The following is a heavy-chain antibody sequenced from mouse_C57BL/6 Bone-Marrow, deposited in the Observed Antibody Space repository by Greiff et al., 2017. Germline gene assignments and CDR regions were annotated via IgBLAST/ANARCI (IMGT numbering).Heavy chain of an antibody. CDR3: AREGDYDGGDY. D-gene: IGHD2-4*01. J-gene: IGHJ2*01. Sequence: EVQLQQSGPVLVKPGASVKMSCKASGYTFTDYYMNWVKQSHGKSLEWIGVINPYNGGTSYNQKFKGKATLTVDKSSSTAYMELNSLTSEDSAVYYCAREGDYDGGDYWGQGTTLTVSS. V-gene: IGHV1-19*01. CDR2: INPYNGGT. CDR1: GYTFTDYY.